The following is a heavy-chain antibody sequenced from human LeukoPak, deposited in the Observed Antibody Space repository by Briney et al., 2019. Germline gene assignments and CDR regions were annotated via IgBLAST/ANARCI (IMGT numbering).Heavy chain of an antibody. Sequence: GGSLRLSCAASGFTFSSYAMSWVRQAPGKGLEWVSAISGSGGSTYYADSVKGRFTISRDNSKNTLYLQMNSLRAEDTAVYYCANNRTRWYYFDYWGQGTLVTVSS. CDR1: GFTFSSYA. V-gene: IGHV3-23*01. CDR2: ISGSGGST. D-gene: IGHD1-14*01. CDR3: ANNRTRWYYFDY. J-gene: IGHJ4*02.